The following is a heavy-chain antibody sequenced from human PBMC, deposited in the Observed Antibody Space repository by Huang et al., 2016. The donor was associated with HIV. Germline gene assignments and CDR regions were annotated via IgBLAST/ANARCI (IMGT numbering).Heavy chain of an antibody. V-gene: IGHV4-39*01. CDR1: GGSITDSNYY. Sequence: QLQLQESGPGLVRPSETLSLICTVSGGSITDSNYYWGWIRQPPGKGLAWIGSICYSGDTDYNPSVKSRVTMSVDTSKKRFSLDIRSVAVADTAIYYCARHFGSWSGYFDSWGQGTLVPVSS. CDR3: ARHFGSWSGYFDS. J-gene: IGHJ4*02. D-gene: IGHD3-10*01. CDR2: ICYSGDT.